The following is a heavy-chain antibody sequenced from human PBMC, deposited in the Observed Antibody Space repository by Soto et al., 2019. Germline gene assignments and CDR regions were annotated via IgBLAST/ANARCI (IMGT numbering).Heavy chain of an antibody. CDR2: IIPIFGTA. V-gene: IGHV1-69*13. CDR3: ARERPYSSSPAAARYYYYGMDV. J-gene: IGHJ6*02. D-gene: IGHD6-6*01. Sequence: SVKVSCKASGGTFSSYAISWVRQAPGQGLEWMGGIIPIFGTANYAQKFQGRVTITADESTSTAYMELSSLRSEETAVYDWARERPYSSSPAAARYYYYGMDVWGQGTTVTVSS. CDR1: GGTFSSYA.